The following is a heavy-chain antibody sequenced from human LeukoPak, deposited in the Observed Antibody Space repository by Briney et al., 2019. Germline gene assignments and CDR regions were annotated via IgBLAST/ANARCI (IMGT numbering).Heavy chain of an antibody. V-gene: IGHV3-23*01. J-gene: IGHJ4*02. CDR3: AKDRWQGHKFDY. CDR2: ISGSGGSP. CDR1: GFTFSSYA. D-gene: IGHD4-23*01. Sequence: GGSLSLSCAASGFTFSSYAMIWVRQAPGKGLEWVAAISGSGGSPYYADSVKGRLTISRDNCKNTLYLQMNSLRAEDTAVYYCAKDRWQGHKFDYWGQGTLVTVSS.